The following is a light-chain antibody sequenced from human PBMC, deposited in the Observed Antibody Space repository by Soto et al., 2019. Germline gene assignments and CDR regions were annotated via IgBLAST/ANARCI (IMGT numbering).Light chain of an antibody. CDR1: NVGSES. Sequence: SYELTQPPSVSVAPGKTARITCGGNNVGSESGHWYQQKPGQTPILVMCYDSDRPSGIPDRFSGSNSGNTATLTISRVEVGDEADYYCKVWDGTTEQQVYGGGTKLTVL. V-gene: IGLV3-21*04. CDR3: KVWDGTTEQQV. CDR2: YDS. J-gene: IGLJ3*02.